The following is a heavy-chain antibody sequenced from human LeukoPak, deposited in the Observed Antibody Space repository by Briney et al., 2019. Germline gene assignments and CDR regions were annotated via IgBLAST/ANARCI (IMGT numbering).Heavy chain of an antibody. Sequence: PSQTLSLTCTVSGVSISSDSYYWSWIRQPPGKGLEWIGYIYHTGSPYYNPSLKSRVTMSVERSKNQFSLKLRSVTAADTAVYYCARAAGYSYGGWYWYFDLWGRGTLVTVSS. D-gene: IGHD5-18*01. CDR1: GVSISSDSYY. V-gene: IGHV4-30-2*01. CDR2: IYHTGSP. CDR3: ARAAGYSYGGWYWYFDL. J-gene: IGHJ2*01.